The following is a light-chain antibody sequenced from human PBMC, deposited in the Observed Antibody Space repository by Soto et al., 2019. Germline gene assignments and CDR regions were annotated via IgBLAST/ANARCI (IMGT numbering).Light chain of an antibody. J-gene: IGKJ1*01. Sequence: EIVLTQSPGTLSLSPGESATLSCRASQSVSSNSLAWYQQKPGQAPRLLIYGASNRATGIPDRFSGSGSGTDFTLTISRLEPEDFAVYYCQQYGSSGTFGQGTKVDIK. V-gene: IGKV3-20*01. CDR1: QSVSSNS. CDR3: QQYGSSGT. CDR2: GAS.